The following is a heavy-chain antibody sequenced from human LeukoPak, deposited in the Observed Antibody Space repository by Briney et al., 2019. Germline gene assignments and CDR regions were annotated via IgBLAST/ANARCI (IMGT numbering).Heavy chain of an antibody. CDR3: ARDSRITMVRGVRNAFDI. CDR2: ISSSSSTI. J-gene: IGHJ3*02. D-gene: IGHD3-10*01. Sequence: GGSLRLSCAASGFTFSSYSMNWVRQAPGKGLEWVSYISSSSSTIYYADSVKGRFTISRDNAKNSLYLQMNSLRAEDTAVYYCARDSRITMVRGVRNAFDIWGQGTMVTVSS. V-gene: IGHV3-48*01. CDR1: GFTFSSYS.